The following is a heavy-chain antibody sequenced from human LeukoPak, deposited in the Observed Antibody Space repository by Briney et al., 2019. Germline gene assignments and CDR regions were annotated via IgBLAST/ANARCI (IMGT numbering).Heavy chain of an antibody. Sequence: PGRSLRLSCAASGFTFSSYAMHWVRQAPGKGLEWVSGISSNGGNTYYADSVKGRFTISRDNSKNTLFLQMNSLRAEDTALYYCASTLAYSSGWFHWGQGTLVTVSS. D-gene: IGHD6-19*01. V-gene: IGHV3-23*01. CDR1: GFTFSSYA. J-gene: IGHJ4*02. CDR3: ASTLAYSSGWFH. CDR2: ISSNGGNT.